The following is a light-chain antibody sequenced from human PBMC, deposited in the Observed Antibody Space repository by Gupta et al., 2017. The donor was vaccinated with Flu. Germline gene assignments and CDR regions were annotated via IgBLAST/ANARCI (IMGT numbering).Light chain of an antibody. V-gene: IGKV3-20*01. CDR1: QSVSNSY. J-gene: IGKJ1*01. CDR3: QQYGRSPWT. Sequence: EIVLTQSPGTLSLSPGERVSLSCRASQSVSNSYLAWYQHKAGQAPRLLIHSASRRATGVPDRFSGDESGTDFTLTIARLEPEDFAVYYCQQYGRSPWTFGQGTKVEIK. CDR2: SAS.